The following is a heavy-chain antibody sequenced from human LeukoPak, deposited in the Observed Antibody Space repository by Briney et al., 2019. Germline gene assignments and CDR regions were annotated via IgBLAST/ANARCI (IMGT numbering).Heavy chain of an antibody. CDR3: ARLGVWFGELLYGWFDP. J-gene: IGHJ5*02. CDR2: ISAYNGNT. Sequence: ASVKVSCKASGYTSTSYGISWVRQAPGQGLEWMGWISAYNGNTNYAQKLQGRVTMTTDTSTSTAYMELRSLRSDDTAVYYCARLGVWFGELLYGWFDPWGQGTLVTVSS. V-gene: IGHV1-18*01. D-gene: IGHD3-10*01. CDR1: GYTSTSYG.